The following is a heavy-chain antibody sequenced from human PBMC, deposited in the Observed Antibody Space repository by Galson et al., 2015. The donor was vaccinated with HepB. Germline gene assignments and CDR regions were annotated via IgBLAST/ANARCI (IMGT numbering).Heavy chain of an antibody. Sequence: SLRLSCAASGFTFSSYGMHWVRQAPGKGLEWVAVISYDGSNKYYADSVKGRFTISRDNSKNTLYLQMNSLRAEDTAVYYCAKDGKNYDFWSGSLYYYYGMDVWGQGTTVTVSS. CDR3: AKDGKNYDFWSGSLYYYYGMDV. J-gene: IGHJ6*02. V-gene: IGHV3-30*18. CDR2: ISYDGSNK. CDR1: GFTFSSYG. D-gene: IGHD3-3*01.